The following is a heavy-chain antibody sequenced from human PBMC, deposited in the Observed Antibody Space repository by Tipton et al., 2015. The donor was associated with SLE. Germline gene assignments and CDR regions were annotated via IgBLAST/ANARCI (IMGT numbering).Heavy chain of an antibody. V-gene: IGHV3-7*01. Sequence: SLRLSCAASGFTFSSHWMSWVRQAPGKGLEWVANIKQDGSEKYYVDSVKGRFTISRDNAKNSLYLQMNSLRAEDTAVYYCARGGSQQLVDHWGQGTLVTVSS. J-gene: IGHJ4*02. CDR1: GFTFSSHW. D-gene: IGHD6-13*01. CDR3: ARGGSQQLVDH. CDR2: IKQDGSEK.